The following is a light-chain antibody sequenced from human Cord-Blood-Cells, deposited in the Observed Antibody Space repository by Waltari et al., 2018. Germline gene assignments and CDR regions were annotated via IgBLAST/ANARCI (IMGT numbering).Light chain of an antibody. Sequence: DFEMTQCPSSLSASVGDRVTITCRASQSISSYLNWYQQKPGKAPKLLIYAASSLQSGVPSRFSGSGSGTDFTLTISSLQPEDFATYYCQQSYSTPLTFGGGTKVEIK. CDR2: AAS. V-gene: IGKV1-39*01. J-gene: IGKJ4*01. CDR3: QQSYSTPLT. CDR1: QSISSY.